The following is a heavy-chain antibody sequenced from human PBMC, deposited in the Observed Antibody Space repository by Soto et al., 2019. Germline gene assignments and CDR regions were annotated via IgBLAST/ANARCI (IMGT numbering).Heavy chain of an antibody. CDR2: INPSGGST. Sequence: WASVKVSCKASGYTFTSYYMHWVRQAPGQGLEWMGIINPSGGSTSYAQKFQGRVTMTRDTSTSTVYMELSSLRSEDTAVYYCARVGYYYDSSGYPDAFDIWGQGTMVTVSS. CDR3: ARVGYYYDSSGYPDAFDI. CDR1: GYTFTSYY. V-gene: IGHV1-46*01. J-gene: IGHJ3*02. D-gene: IGHD3-22*01.